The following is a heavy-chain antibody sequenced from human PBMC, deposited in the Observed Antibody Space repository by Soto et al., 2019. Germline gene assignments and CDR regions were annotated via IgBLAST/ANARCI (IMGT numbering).Heavy chain of an antibody. CDR3: ARGNHRWLQLWYFDL. D-gene: IGHD5-12*01. Sequence: QVQLVQSGAEVKKPGSSVTVSCKASGGTFSSYTISWVRQAPGQGLEWMGGIIPIFGTANYAQKFQGRVTITADEPTSTADMELSSLRSEDTAGYYCARGNHRWLQLWYFDLWGRGTLVTVSS. CDR1: GGTFSSYT. J-gene: IGHJ2*01. V-gene: IGHV1-69*12. CDR2: IIPIFGTA.